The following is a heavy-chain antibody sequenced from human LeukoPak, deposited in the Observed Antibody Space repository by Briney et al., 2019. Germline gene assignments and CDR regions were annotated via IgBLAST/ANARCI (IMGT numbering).Heavy chain of an antibody. CDR2: IRYDGSDE. Sequence: GGSLRLSCAASGFTFSNNGMHWVRQAPGRGLEWVAFIRYDGSDEHYADSVKGRFTISRDNSKSTLFLQMNSLRPEDTAVYYCAKGYHYGRYYWGQGTLVTVSS. J-gene: IGHJ4*02. CDR3: AKGYHYGRYY. D-gene: IGHD5-18*01. V-gene: IGHV3-30*02. CDR1: GFTFSNNG.